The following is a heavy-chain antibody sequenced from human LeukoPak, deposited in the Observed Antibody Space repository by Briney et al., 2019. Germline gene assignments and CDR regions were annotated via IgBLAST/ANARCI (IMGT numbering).Heavy chain of an antibody. Sequence: GGSLRLSCAASGFTVSSNYMSWVRQAPGKGLEWVPVIYSGGSTYYADSVKGRFTISRDNSKNTLYLQMNSLRAEDTAVYYCAREATMVRGEYWDIWGQGTMVTVSS. V-gene: IGHV3-66*01. CDR3: AREATMVRGEYWDI. CDR1: GFTVSSNY. CDR2: IYSGGST. J-gene: IGHJ3*02. D-gene: IGHD3-10*01.